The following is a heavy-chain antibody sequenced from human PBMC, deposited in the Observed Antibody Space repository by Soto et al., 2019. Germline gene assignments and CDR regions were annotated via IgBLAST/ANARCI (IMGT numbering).Heavy chain of an antibody. CDR2: IIPVAGAA. CDR3: ATGLGCRSTSCNLDY. Sequence: QVQLVQSGAEVKKPGSSVKVSCKASGGTFGSYAFSWVRQAPGQGLEGMGGIIPVAGAAHYAQKFQGRVTITAEESTSTAYMELSRLSSQDTAVYYCATGLGCRSTSCNLDYWGQGTRVIVSS. V-gene: IGHV1-69*01. D-gene: IGHD2-2*01. J-gene: IGHJ4*02. CDR1: GGTFGSYA.